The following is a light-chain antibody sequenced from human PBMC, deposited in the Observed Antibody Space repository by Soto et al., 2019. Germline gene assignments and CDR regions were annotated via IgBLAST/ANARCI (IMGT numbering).Light chain of an antibody. CDR2: AAS. Sequence: DIQMTQSPSSLSASVGDRVTITCRASQSVNTYLHWYQQKAGQAPKLLIYAASNLQSGVPSRFSGRGSGTDFTLTVESIQPEDFATYYCQQGYSNPWTFGQGTKVDIK. CDR3: QQGYSNPWT. V-gene: IGKV1-39*01. J-gene: IGKJ1*01. CDR1: QSVNTY.